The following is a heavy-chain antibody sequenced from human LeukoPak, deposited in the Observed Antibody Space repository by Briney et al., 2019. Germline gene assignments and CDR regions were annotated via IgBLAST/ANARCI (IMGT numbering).Heavy chain of an antibody. CDR1: GYTFTGYY. CDR2: INPNSGGT. CDR3: ARERIVVVPLSDAVDI. J-gene: IGHJ3*02. D-gene: IGHD2-15*01. Sequence: ASVKVSCKASGYTFTGYYIHWVRQAPGQGLEWMGWINPNSGGTKYAQNFQGRVTVTRDTSISTAYMELSSLTSDDTAVYYCARERIVVVPLSDAVDIWGQGTMVTVSS. V-gene: IGHV1-2*02.